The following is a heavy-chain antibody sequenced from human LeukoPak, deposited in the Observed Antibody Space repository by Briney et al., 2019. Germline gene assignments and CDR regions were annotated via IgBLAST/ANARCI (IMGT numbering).Heavy chain of an antibody. V-gene: IGHV4-34*01. CDR2: INHSGST. CDR1: GFTFDDYG. CDR3: ARGPIAVAGKHFDY. Sequence: PGGSLRLSCAASGFTFDDYGMSWIRQPPGKGLEWIGEINHSGSTNCNPSLKSRVTISVDTSKNQFSLKLSSVTAADTAVYYCARGPIAVAGKHFDYWGQGTLVTVSS. J-gene: IGHJ4*02. D-gene: IGHD6-19*01.